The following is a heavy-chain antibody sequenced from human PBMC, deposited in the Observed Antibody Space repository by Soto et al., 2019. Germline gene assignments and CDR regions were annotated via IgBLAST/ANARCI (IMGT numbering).Heavy chain of an antibody. CDR1: GFTFSSYW. V-gene: IGHV3-74*01. D-gene: IGHD3-10*01. CDR2: INSDGSST. Sequence: GGSLRLSCAASGFTFSSYWMHWVRQAPGKGLGWVSRINSDGSSTSYADSVKCRFTISRDNAKNTLYLQMNSLRAEDTTVYYCAREQGVWFDPWGPGTLVTVSS. CDR3: AREQGVWFDP. J-gene: IGHJ5*01.